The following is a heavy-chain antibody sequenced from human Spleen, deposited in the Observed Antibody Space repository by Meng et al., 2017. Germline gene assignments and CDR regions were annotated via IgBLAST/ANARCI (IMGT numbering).Heavy chain of an antibody. CDR1: GFTFPSYA. J-gene: IGHJ3*02. Sequence: GESLKISCAASGFTFPSYAMHWVRQAPGKGLEWVSGMNWNGGSTGYGDSVKGRFTISRDNAKNSLYLQMNSLRAEDTAVYYCARDGITMTTLAFGAFDIWGQGTMVTVSS. V-gene: IGHV3-20*04. CDR3: ARDGITMTTLAFGAFDI. D-gene: IGHD3-22*01. CDR2: MNWNGGST.